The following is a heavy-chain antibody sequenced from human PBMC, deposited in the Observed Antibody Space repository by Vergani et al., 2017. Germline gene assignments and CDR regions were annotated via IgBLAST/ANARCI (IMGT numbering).Heavy chain of an antibody. J-gene: IGHJ3*02. V-gene: IGHV3-23*01. CDR2: ISGSGGST. Sequence: EVQLLESGGGLVQPGGSLRLSCAASGFTFSSYAMSWVRQAPGKGLEWVSAISGSGGSTYYADSVKGRFTISRDNSKNTLYLQINSLRAEDTAVYYCAKDPRNGPDAFDIWGQGTMVTVSS. CDR1: GFTFSSYA. D-gene: IGHD2-8*01. CDR3: AKDPRNGPDAFDI.